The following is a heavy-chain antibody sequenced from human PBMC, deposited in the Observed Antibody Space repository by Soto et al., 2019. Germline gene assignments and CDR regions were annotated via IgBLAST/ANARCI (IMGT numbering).Heavy chain of an antibody. D-gene: IGHD3-16*01. CDR2: IYSGGST. V-gene: IGHV3-66*01. CDR3: ARDPWAADY. Sequence: GSLRLSCAASGFTVSTKYMSWVRQAPGKGLEWVSVIYSGGSTFYADSVRGRFTISRDNSKNTVNLQMNSLRAEDTAVYYCARDPWAADYWGQRTLVTVSS. J-gene: IGHJ4*02. CDR1: GFTVSTKY.